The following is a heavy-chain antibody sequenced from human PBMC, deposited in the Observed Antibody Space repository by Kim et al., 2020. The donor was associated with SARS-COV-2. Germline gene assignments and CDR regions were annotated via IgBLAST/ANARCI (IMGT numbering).Heavy chain of an antibody. CDR3: ARDPPSRYYDILTGYYH. V-gene: IGHV3-21*01. J-gene: IGHJ5*02. Sequence: GKGRFTISRDNAKNSLYLQMNSLRAEDTAVYYCARDPPSRYYDILTGYYHWGQGTLVTVSS. D-gene: IGHD3-9*01.